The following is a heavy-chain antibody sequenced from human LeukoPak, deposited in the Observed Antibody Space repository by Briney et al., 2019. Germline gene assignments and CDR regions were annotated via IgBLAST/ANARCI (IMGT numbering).Heavy chain of an antibody. D-gene: IGHD3-9*01. CDR1: GGSISSGSYY. CDR3: ASSYYDILTGNNNWFDP. Sequence: SQTLSLTCTVSGGSISSGSYYWGWIRQPAGKGLEWIGRIYTSGSTNYNPSLKSRVTISVDTSKNQFSLKLSSVTAADTAVYYCASSYYDILTGNNNWFDPWGQGTLVTVSS. CDR2: IYTSGST. J-gene: IGHJ5*02. V-gene: IGHV4-61*02.